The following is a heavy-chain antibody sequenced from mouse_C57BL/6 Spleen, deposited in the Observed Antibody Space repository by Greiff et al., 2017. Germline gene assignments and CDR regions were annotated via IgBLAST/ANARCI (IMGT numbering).Heavy chain of an antibody. J-gene: IGHJ4*01. Sequence: VQLKQPGAELVRPGSSVKLSCKASGYTFTSYWMHWVKQRPGQGLEWIGEIDPSDSFTNYNEKFKGKSTLTVDKSSSKAYMQLSSLTSEDSSDYYCARPSDSSYHYAMDYWGQGTSVTVSS. CDR2: IDPSDSFT. CDR1: GYTFTSYW. V-gene: IGHV1-69*01. D-gene: IGHD1-1*01. CDR3: ARPSDSSYHYAMDY.